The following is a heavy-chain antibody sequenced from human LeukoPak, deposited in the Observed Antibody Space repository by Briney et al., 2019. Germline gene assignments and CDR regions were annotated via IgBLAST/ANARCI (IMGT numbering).Heavy chain of an antibody. Sequence: PGGSLRLSCAASGFTFSSYWMRWVRQPPGKGLEGVANIKNDGSEKDYVASVKGRFTISRDNAKNSLYLQMNRLRAEDTAVYYCARGLRWCDYWGQGTLVSVSS. D-gene: IGHD4-23*01. J-gene: IGHJ4*02. V-gene: IGHV3-7*01. CDR2: IKNDGSEK. CDR3: ARGLRWCDY. CDR1: GFTFSSYW.